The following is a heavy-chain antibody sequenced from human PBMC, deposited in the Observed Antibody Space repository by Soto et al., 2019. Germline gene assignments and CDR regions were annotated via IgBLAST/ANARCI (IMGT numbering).Heavy chain of an antibody. V-gene: IGHV1-2*04. D-gene: IGHD3-16*01. CDR1: GYTFIGYY. CDR2: INPNSGGT. Sequence: GASVKVSSKVSGYTFIGYYMHWVRHAPGKGLEWMGWINPNSGGTNYAQKFQGWVTMTRDTSISTAYMELSMLRSDDTFVYYSAGGAGGIVYYYDDYGIDVWGQGTTVTVSS. CDR3: AGGAGGIVYYYDDYGIDV. J-gene: IGHJ6*02.